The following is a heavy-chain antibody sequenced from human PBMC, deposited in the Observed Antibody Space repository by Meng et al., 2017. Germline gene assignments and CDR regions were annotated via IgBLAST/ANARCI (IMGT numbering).Heavy chain of an antibody. CDR3: AKDRTYCSNTSCYYEGYYFDY. V-gene: IGHV3-23*01. CDR2: ISGSGGST. CDR1: GFTFSSYA. J-gene: IGHJ4*02. Sequence: GESLKISCAASGFTFSSYAMSWVRQAPGKGLEWVSAISGSGGSTYYADSVKGRFTISRDNSKNTLYLQMNSLRAEDTAVYYCAKDRTYCSNTSCYYEGYYFDYWGQGTLVTVSS. D-gene: IGHD2-2*01.